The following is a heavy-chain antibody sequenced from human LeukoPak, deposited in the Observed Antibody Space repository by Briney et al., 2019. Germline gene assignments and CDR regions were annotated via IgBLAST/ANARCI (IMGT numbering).Heavy chain of an antibody. CDR2: ISGSGGGT. V-gene: IGHV3-23*01. Sequence: GGSLRLSCAASGFTFSSYAMTWVRQAPGKGLEWVSAISGSGGGTYYADSVKGRFTISRDNSKNTVYLQMNSLTVEDTAVYFCARGSSATRPDDWGQGTLVTVSS. CDR3: ARGSSATRPDD. D-gene: IGHD5-24*01. CDR1: GFTFSSYA. J-gene: IGHJ4*02.